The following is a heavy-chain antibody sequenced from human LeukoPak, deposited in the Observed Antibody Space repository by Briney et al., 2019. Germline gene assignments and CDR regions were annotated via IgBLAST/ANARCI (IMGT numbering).Heavy chain of an antibody. V-gene: IGHV1-2*02. Sequence: ASVRVSCKASGYIFNDYYMHWLRQAPGQGLEWMGRIDPKSGGTKYAQKFQGRVTVTRDTSISTAYMELSRLRSDDTAVYFCARVVRYGTSEMYWGQGTLVTVSS. J-gene: IGHJ4*02. D-gene: IGHD1-1*01. CDR1: GYIFNDYY. CDR2: IDPKSGGT. CDR3: ARVVRYGTSEMY.